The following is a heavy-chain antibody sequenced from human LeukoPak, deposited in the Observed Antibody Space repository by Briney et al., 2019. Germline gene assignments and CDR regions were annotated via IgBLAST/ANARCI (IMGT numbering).Heavy chain of an antibody. J-gene: IGHJ4*02. Sequence: ASVRVSCKASGGTFSSYAISWVRQAPGQGLEWMGRIIPILGIANYAQKFQGRVTITADKSTSTAYMELGSLRSEDTTVYYCARLSSPNDYWGQGTLVTVSS. CDR1: GGTFSSYA. V-gene: IGHV1-69*04. CDR2: IIPILGIA. CDR3: ARLSSPNDY. D-gene: IGHD6-13*01.